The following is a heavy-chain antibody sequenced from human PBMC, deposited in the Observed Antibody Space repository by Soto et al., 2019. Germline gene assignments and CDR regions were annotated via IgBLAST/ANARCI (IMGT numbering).Heavy chain of an antibody. CDR1: GVTFSSLG. V-gene: IGHV3-23*01. CDR3: ARHFSHAGFGELYRYYGMDV. CDR2: ISGSGGST. D-gene: IGHD3-10*01. Sequence: LSCAASGVTFSSLGSLWVRQAPGKGLEWVSAISGSGGSTYYADSVKGRFTISRDNSKNTLYLQMNSLRAADTAVYYCARHFSHAGFGELYRYYGMDVWGQGTTVTVSS. J-gene: IGHJ6*02.